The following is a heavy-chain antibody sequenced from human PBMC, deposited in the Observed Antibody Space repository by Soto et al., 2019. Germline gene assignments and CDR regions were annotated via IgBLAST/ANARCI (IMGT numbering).Heavy chain of an antibody. V-gene: IGHV3-11*01. D-gene: IGHD6-19*01. J-gene: IGHJ4*02. Sequence: PGGSLRLSCAASGFTFSDYYMSWIRQAPGKGLEWVSYISSSGSTIYYADSVKGRFTISRDNAKNSLYLQMNSLRAEAPAVYYCAPEPSSGWSLWGQGTLVPVSS. CDR1: GFTFSDYY. CDR3: APEPSSGWSL. CDR2: ISSSGSTI.